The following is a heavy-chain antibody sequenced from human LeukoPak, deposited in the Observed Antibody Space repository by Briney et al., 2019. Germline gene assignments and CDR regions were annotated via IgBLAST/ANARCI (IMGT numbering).Heavy chain of an antibody. CDR2: ISYDGSNT. D-gene: IGHD3-16*01. CDR1: GFTLSNYA. Sequence: GRSLRLSCAASGFTLSNYAMHWVRQAPGKGLEWVAVISYDGSNTYYADSVKGRFTSSRDNSKNTLYLQMNSLRAEDTAVYYCVRHRGREPRGGYFDYCGQGTLVTVPS. J-gene: IGHJ4*02. V-gene: IGHV3-30-3*01. CDR3: VRHRGREPRGGYFDY.